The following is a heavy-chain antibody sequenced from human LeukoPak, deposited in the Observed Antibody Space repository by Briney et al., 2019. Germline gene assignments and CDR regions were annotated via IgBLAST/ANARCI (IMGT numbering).Heavy chain of an antibody. V-gene: IGHV4-39*01. CDR1: GGSISSSSYY. Sequence: SETLSLTCTVSGGSISSSSYYLGWIRQPPGKGLEWIGSIYYSGSTYYNPSLKSRVTISVDTSKNQFSLKLSSVTAADTAVYYCAVPAAKRSHWFDPWGQGTLVTVSS. D-gene: IGHD2-2*01. CDR2: IYYSGST. J-gene: IGHJ5*02. CDR3: AVPAAKRSHWFDP.